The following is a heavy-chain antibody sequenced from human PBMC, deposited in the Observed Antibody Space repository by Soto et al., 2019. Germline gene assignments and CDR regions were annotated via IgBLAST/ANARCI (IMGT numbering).Heavy chain of an antibody. CDR1: GFNFSTYS. J-gene: IGHJ6*02. Sequence: GGSLRLSCAASGFNFSTYSMNWVRQAPGKGLEWVSYISYSSSTIYYADSVKGRFTISRDNAENSLYLQMNSLRDEDTAVYYCAQIGAAAGDINYYYYGMDVWGQGNTVTVSS. V-gene: IGHV3-48*02. CDR3: AQIGAAAGDINYYYYGMDV. CDR2: ISYSSSTI. D-gene: IGHD6-13*01.